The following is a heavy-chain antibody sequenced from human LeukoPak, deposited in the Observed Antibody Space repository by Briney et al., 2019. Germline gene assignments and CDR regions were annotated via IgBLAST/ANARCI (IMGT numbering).Heavy chain of an antibody. Sequence: SETLSLTCTVSGGSISSYYLSWIRQPPGKGLEWIGYIYDSGSNNYNPSLKSRVTISVDTSKNQFSLKLSSVTAADTAVYYCARGGYCSSTSCYFSSENWFDPWGQGTLVTVSS. J-gene: IGHJ5*02. V-gene: IGHV4-59*01. CDR3: ARGGYCSSTSCYFSSENWFDP. CDR1: GGSISSYY. D-gene: IGHD2-2*03. CDR2: IYDSGSN.